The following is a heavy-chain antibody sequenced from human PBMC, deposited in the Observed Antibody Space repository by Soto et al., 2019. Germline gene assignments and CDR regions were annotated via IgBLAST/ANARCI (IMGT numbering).Heavy chain of an antibody. CDR3: EGIGGRNLY. CDR1: GFTFSSYA. CDR2: ISYDGSNK. V-gene: IGHV3-30-3*01. Sequence: QVPLVESGGGVVQPGRSLRLSCAASGFTFSSYAMHWVRQAPGKGLEWVAVISYDGSNKYYADSVKGRFTISRDNSKNTLYLQMNSLRAEETAVYYCEGIGGRNLYWGQGTLVTVSS. J-gene: IGHJ4*02. D-gene: IGHD2-15*01.